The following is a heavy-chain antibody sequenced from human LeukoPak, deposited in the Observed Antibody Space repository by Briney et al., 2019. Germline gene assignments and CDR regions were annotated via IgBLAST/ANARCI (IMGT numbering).Heavy chain of an antibody. Sequence: GGSLRLSCAASGFTFSSYVMHWVRQAPGKGLEWVAVISYDGSNKYYADSVKGRFTISRDNSKNTLYLQMNSLRAEDTAVYYCARVLGGSSLGSYDYWGQGTLVTVSS. CDR1: GFTFSSYV. CDR3: ARVLGGSSLGSYDY. J-gene: IGHJ4*02. V-gene: IGHV3-30*04. CDR2: ISYDGSNK. D-gene: IGHD1-26*01.